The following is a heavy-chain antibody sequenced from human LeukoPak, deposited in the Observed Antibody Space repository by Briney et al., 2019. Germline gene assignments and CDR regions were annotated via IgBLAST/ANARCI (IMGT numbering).Heavy chain of an antibody. V-gene: IGHV3-13*03. J-gene: IGHJ1*01. CDR1: GFTFSSYD. CDR2: IGTAGDT. D-gene: IGHD3-16*01. Sequence: GGSLRLSCAACGFTFSSYDMHWVRQATGKGLEWVSAIGTAGDTYYPGSVKGQFTISRENAKNSLYLQMNSLRAGDTAVYYCGRRAAVMYRGYFQHWGQGTLVTVSS. CDR3: GRRAAVMYRGYFQH.